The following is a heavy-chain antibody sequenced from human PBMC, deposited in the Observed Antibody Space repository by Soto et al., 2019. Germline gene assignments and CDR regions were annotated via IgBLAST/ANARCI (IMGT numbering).Heavy chain of an antibody. CDR2: IDPSDSYT. CDR1: GYSFTSYW. D-gene: IGHD4-17*01. V-gene: IGHV5-10-1*01. CDR3: ARRPADYGDYSNYYYGMDV. J-gene: IGHJ6*02. Sequence: PGESLKISCKGSGYSFTSYWISWVRQMPGKGLEWMGRIDPSDSYTNYSPSFQGHVTISADESISTAYLQWSSLKASDTAMYYCARRPADYGDYSNYYYGMDVWGQGTTVTVSS.